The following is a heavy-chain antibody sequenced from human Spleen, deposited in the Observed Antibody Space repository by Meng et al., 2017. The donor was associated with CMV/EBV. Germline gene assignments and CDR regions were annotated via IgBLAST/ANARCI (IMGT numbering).Heavy chain of an antibody. J-gene: IGHJ4*02. Sequence: GESLKISCAASGFTFSSYWMNWVRPAPGKGLEWVANIKQDGSEKYYVDSVKGRFTISRENAKNSLYLQMNRLRAEDTAVYFCERGSFRVQTLYWGQGTLVTVSS. D-gene: IGHD3-10*01. CDR1: GFTFSSYW. CDR3: ERGSFRVQTLY. CDR2: IKQDGSEK. V-gene: IGHV3-7*01.